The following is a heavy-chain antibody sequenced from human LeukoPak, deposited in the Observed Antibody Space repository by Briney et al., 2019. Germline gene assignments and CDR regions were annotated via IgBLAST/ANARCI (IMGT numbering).Heavy chain of an antibody. V-gene: IGHV1-2*02. D-gene: IGHD3-16*02. J-gene: IGHJ4*02. Sequence: ASVKVSCKASGYSFTAQYMHWLRQAPGQGLEWMGWINPNNGDTKYAQTFLGRVIMTRDMSTTTAYMELSSLRSDDTAVYFCASYPRSVDTPPFDYWGQGTLVTVSS. CDR1: GYSFTAQY. CDR2: INPNNGDT. CDR3: ASYPRSVDTPPFDY.